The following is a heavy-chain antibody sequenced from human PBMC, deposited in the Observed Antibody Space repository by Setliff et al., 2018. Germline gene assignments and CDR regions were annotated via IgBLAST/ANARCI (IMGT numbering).Heavy chain of an antibody. D-gene: IGHD6-13*01. V-gene: IGHV4-34*01. Sequence: PSETLSLTCAAYGGTFSDYYWTWIRQPPGKGLEWSGEINHSGTTNYHPSLRSRVTISVDTSKNQFSLKLSSVTAADTAVHYCARAIVGLAASGRGYYFDYWGQGSLVTVSS. J-gene: IGHJ4*02. CDR2: INHSGTT. CDR3: ARAIVGLAASGRGYYFDY. CDR1: GGTFSDYY.